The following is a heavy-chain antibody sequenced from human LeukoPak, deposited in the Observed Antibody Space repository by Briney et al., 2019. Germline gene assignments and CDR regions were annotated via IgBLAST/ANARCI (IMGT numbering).Heavy chain of an antibody. Sequence: GGSLRLSCAASGFTFSSYAMHWVRQAPGKGLEWVAVISYDGSNKYYADSVKGRFTISRDNSKNTLYLQMNSLRAEDTAVYYCARERPLMVYAALDYWSQGTLVTVSS. CDR2: ISYDGSNK. CDR3: ARERPLMVYAALDY. CDR1: GFTFSSYA. D-gene: IGHD2-8*01. V-gene: IGHV3-30*04. J-gene: IGHJ4*02.